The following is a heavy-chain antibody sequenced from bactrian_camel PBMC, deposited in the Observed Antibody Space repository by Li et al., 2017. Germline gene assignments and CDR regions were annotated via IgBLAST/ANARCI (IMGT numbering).Heavy chain of an antibody. CDR1: GDTANYRHYC. D-gene: IGHD2*01. J-gene: IGHJ4*01. CDR2: IDADGST. Sequence: VQLVESGGGSVQAGQSLILSCAVSGDTANYRHYCMAWWRQVPGKEREGVASIDADGSTEYSDSAEGRFTISKDNAKNTLYLQMTNLYPEDTGMYYCAAQPLLPCVAVVAMEYWGQGTQVTVS. CDR3: AAQPLLPCVAVVAMEY. V-gene: IGHV3S57*01.